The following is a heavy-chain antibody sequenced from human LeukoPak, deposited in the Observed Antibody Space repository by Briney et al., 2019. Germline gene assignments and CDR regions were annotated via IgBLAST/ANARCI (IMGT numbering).Heavy chain of an antibody. J-gene: IGHJ2*01. D-gene: IGHD6-13*01. Sequence: GGSLRLSCAASGFTFSSYWMHWVRQAPGKGLVWVSGISWNSGHRGYADSVKGRFTISRDNAKNSLYLQMNSLRAGDTAVYYCARAAYSSTWYSRYFDLWGRGTLVTVSS. CDR2: ISWNSGHR. CDR3: ARAAYSSTWYSRYFDL. CDR1: GFTFSSYW. V-gene: IGHV3-74*01.